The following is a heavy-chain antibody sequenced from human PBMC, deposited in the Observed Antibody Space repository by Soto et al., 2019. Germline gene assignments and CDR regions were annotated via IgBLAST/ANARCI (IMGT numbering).Heavy chain of an antibody. CDR3: ARVSQYYFDY. J-gene: IGHJ4*02. CDR1: GGSISSGGYH. V-gene: IGHV4-31*03. CDR2: IYYSGST. Sequence: SETLSLTCTVSGGSISSGGYHWSWIRQHPGKGLEWIGYIYYSGSTYYNPSLKSRVTISVDTSKNQFSLKLSSVTAADTAVYYCARVSQYYFDYWGQGTLVTVSS.